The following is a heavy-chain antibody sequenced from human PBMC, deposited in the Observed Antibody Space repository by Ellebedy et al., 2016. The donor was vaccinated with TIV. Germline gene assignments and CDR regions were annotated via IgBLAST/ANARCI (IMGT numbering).Heavy chain of an antibody. CDR1: GFTFSSYA. CDR2: ISYDGSNK. Sequence: LSLTCAASGFTFSSYAMHWVRQAPGKGLEWVAVISYDGSNKYYADSVKGRFTISRDNSKNTLYLQMNSLRAEDTAVYYCVRVYDRDYWGQGTLVTVSS. J-gene: IGHJ4*02. V-gene: IGHV3-30-3*01. CDR3: VRVYDRDY. D-gene: IGHD3-22*01.